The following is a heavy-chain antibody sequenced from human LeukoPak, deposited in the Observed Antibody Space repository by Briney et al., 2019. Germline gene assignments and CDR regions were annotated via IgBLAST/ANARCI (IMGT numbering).Heavy chain of an antibody. V-gene: IGHV3-23*01. CDR1: GFTFSSFA. Sequence: GGSLRLSCAASGFTFSSFALTWVRQAPGKGLEWVCGISGSGGDTSYAESVRGRFTISRDNSKNTLYLQMNSLRAEDTAVYYCAKDSRLVIGGAFDIWGQGTMVTVSS. CDR2: ISGSGGDT. CDR3: AKDSRLVIGGAFDI. J-gene: IGHJ3*02. D-gene: IGHD1-26*01.